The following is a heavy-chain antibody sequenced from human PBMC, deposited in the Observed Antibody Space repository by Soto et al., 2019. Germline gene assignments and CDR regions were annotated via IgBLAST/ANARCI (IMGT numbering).Heavy chain of an antibody. Sequence: QVQLVESGGGVVQPGRSLRLSCAASGFTFSSYAMHWVRQAPGKGLEWVAVISYDGSNKYYADYVKGRFTISRDNSKNTLYLQMNSLRAEDTAVYYCARGPLYYFDYWGQGTLVTVSS. V-gene: IGHV3-30-3*01. J-gene: IGHJ4*02. CDR2: ISYDGSNK. CDR1: GFTFSSYA. CDR3: ARGPLYYFDY.